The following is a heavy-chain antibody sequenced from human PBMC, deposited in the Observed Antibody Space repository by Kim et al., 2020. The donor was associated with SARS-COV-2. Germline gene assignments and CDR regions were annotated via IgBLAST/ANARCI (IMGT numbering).Heavy chain of an antibody. V-gene: IGHV5-10-1*01. CDR3: ARRYDFWSGYYTLSDAFDI. D-gene: IGHD3-3*01. J-gene: IGHJ3*02. Sequence: GESLKISCKGSGYSFTSYWISWVRQMPGKGLEWMGRIDPSDSYTNYSPSFQGHVTISADKSISTAYLQWSSLKASDTAMYYCARRYDFWSGYYTLSDAFDIWGQGTMVTVSS. CDR1: GYSFTSYW. CDR2: IDPSDSYT.